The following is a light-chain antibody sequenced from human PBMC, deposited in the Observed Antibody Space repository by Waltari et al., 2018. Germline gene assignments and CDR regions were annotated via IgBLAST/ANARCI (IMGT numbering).Light chain of an antibody. Sequence: EIVLTQSPGTLSLSPGERATLSCRASQSVSSSYLAWYQQKPGQAPRLLIYGASSGATAIPDRFTGSGSGTDFTLTISSLEPEDFAVYYCHQYGSSPLTFGGGTKVEIK. CDR2: GAS. CDR1: QSVSSSY. CDR3: HQYGSSPLT. J-gene: IGKJ4*01. V-gene: IGKV3-20*01.